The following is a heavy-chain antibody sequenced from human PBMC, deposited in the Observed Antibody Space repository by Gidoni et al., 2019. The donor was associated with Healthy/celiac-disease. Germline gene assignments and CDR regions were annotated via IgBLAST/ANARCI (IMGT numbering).Heavy chain of an antibody. CDR3: ARVLRYFDWFSRTPFGDAFDI. J-gene: IGHJ3*02. CDR2: IYYSGST. CDR1: GGSISSSSYY. V-gene: IGHV4-39*01. Sequence: QLQLQESGPGLVKPSETLSLTCTVSGGSISSSSYYWGWIRQPPGKGLEWSGSIYYSGSTYSNPSLKSRVTISVDTSKNQFSLKLSSVTAADTAVYYCARVLRYFDWFSRTPFGDAFDIWGQGTMVTVSS. D-gene: IGHD3-9*01.